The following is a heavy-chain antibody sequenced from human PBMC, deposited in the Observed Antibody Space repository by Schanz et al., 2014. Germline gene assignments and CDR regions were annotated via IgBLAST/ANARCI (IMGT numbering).Heavy chain of an antibody. Sequence: QVQLVQSGAEVKKPGASVKVSCKASGYDFHIYAYSWVRQAPGQGPEWIGWISAYNGHTDYAQKLQGRVTLTPDTSTSTAYMELRNLRSDDTAVYYCARAKRFGDMDVWGQGTTXTVSS. CDR2: ISAYNGHT. CDR3: ARAKRFGDMDV. V-gene: IGHV1-18*01. J-gene: IGHJ6*02. CDR1: GYDFHIYA. D-gene: IGHD3-10*01.